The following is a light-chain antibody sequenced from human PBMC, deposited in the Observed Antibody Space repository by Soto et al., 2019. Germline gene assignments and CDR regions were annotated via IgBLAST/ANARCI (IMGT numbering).Light chain of an antibody. J-gene: IGLJ3*02. CDR1: SSDIGDNDR. Sequence: QSVLTQPPSASGSPGQSVTISCTGTSSDIGDNDRVSWYQHHPGKAPKLMIYEVNKRPSGVPDRFSGSKSGNTASLTVSGLQAEDEADYYCSSYAGSNKGFGGGTKVTVL. CDR2: EVN. V-gene: IGLV2-8*01. CDR3: SSYAGSNKG.